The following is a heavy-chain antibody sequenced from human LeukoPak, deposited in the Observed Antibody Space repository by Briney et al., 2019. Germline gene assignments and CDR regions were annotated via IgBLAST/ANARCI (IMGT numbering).Heavy chain of an antibody. CDR1: GGSISSSGYY. CDR3: ARVLYRWFGAN. J-gene: IGHJ4*02. D-gene: IGHD3-10*01. CDR2: LYLSGST. Sequence: PSETLSLTCSVSGGSISSSGYYWGWIRQAPGKGLEWIGSLYLSGSTYYNPSLKSRVTTSVDTSKNQFSLKLSSVTAADTAVYYCARVLYRWFGANWGQGTLVTVSS. V-gene: IGHV4-39*01.